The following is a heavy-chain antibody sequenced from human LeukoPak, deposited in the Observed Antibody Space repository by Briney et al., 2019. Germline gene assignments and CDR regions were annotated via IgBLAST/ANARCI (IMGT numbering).Heavy chain of an antibody. CDR3: VRSWYYYYYGMDV. CDR1: GFTFSSYA. J-gene: IGHJ6*04. V-gene: IGHV3-64D*06. D-gene: IGHD6-13*01. CDR2: ISSNGGST. Sequence: LGGSLRLSCSASGFTFSSYAMLWVRQAPGKGLEYVSAISSNGGSTYYADSVKGRFTISRDNSKNTLYLQMSSLRAEDTAVYYCVRSWYYYYYGMDVWGKGTTVTVSS.